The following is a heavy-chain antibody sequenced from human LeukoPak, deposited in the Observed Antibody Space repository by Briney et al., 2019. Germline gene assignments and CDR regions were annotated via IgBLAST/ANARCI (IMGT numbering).Heavy chain of an antibody. D-gene: IGHD3-22*01. CDR3: ATIGGSGGYYDTRRYFDY. V-gene: IGHV4-39*01. CDR1: GGSISSSSYY. CDR2: IYYSGST. J-gene: IGHJ4*02. Sequence: SETLSLTCTVSGGSISSSSYYWGWIRQPPGTGLEWIGSIYYSGSTYYNPSLKSRVTISVDTSKNQSSLKLSSVTAADTAVYYCATIGGSGGYYDTRRYFDYWGQGTLVTVSS.